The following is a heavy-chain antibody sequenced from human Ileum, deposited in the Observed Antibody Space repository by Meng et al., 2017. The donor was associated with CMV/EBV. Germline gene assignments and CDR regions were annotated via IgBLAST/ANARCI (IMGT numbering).Heavy chain of an antibody. CDR2: IYWDDDN. V-gene: IGHV2-5*02. CDR3: AHGRGWLTDY. Sequence: IPLKESCPTLVKPTPTLTLTCTFSGFSLITSEVGVHWIRQPPGKALEWLALIYWDDDNRFSPSLKNRLTITKDTSKNQVALRMTNMDPTDTATFYCAHGRGWLTDYWGQGTLVTVSS. CDR1: GFSLITSEVG. D-gene: IGHD6-19*01. J-gene: IGHJ4*02.